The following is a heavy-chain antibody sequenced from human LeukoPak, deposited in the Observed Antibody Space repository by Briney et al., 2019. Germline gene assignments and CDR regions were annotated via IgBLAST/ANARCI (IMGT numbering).Heavy chain of an antibody. J-gene: IGHJ6*02. D-gene: IGHD3-10*01. CDR3: AKAQGTMVRGVTVSDYGMDV. CDR1: GFTFSSYG. V-gene: IGHV3-30*02. CDR2: IRYDGSNK. Sequence: GGSLRLSCAASGFTFSSYGMHWVRQAPGKGLEWVAFIRYDGSNKYYADSVKGRFTISRDNSKNTLYLQMNSLRAEDTAVYYCAKAQGTMVRGVTVSDYGMDVWGQGTTVTVSS.